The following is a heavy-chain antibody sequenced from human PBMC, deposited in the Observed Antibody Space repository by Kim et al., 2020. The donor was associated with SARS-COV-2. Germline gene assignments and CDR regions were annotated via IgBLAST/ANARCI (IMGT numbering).Heavy chain of an antibody. CDR2: TYYRSKWYN. V-gene: IGHV6-1*01. D-gene: IGHD6-13*01. CDR3: ARAEWQLETYYYYVMDV. J-gene: IGHJ6*02. Sequence: SQTLSLTCAISGDSVSSNSAAWNWIRQSPSRGLEWLGRTYYRSKWYNDYAVSVKSRITINPDTSKNQFSLQLNSVTPEDTAVYYCARAEWQLETYYYYVMDVWGQGTTGSVSS. CDR1: GDSVSSNSAA.